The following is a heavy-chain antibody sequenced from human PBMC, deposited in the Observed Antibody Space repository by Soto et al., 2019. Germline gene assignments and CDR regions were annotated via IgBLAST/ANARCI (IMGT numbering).Heavy chain of an antibody. CDR3: DGMPYTSGLRFDP. CDR1: GDSYSISTYS. D-gene: IGHD6-19*01. Sequence: PSETLSLTCNMSGDSYSISTYSWSWIRQPPGKALQWIGFIYQSGVTSYNPSLASRVSISLDRSNNQCSLKLKSVTAADTAVYFRDGMPYTSGLRFDPWGPGTLVTVSS. CDR2: IYQSGVT. J-gene: IGHJ5*02. V-gene: IGHV4-30-2*01.